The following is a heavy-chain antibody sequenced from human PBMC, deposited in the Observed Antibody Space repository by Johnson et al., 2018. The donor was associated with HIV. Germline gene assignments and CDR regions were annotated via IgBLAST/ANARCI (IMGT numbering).Heavy chain of an antibody. V-gene: IGHV3-74*01. CDR1: RFSFSSYW. J-gene: IGHJ3*02. CDR3: ARHYGWGDHWDAFDI. D-gene: IGHD4-17*01. CDR2: INSDGSST. Sequence: EQLVESGGGLVQPGGSLRLSCAASRFSFSSYWMHWVRQAPGTGLVWVSRINSDGSSTNYADSVNGRFTISRDNAKNTRYLQMSSLRAEDTAVYYCARHYGWGDHWDAFDIWGQGTMVTVSS.